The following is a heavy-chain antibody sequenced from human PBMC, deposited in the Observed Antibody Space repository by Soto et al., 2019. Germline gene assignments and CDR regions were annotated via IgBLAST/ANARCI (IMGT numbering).Heavy chain of an antibody. V-gene: IGHV4-61*08. J-gene: IGHJ3*02. CDR1: GGSISSGGYY. CDR3: AREYDSSGYWSSALDI. Sequence: SETLSLTCTVSGGSISSGGYYWSWIRQHPGKGLEWIGYIYYSGSTNYNPSLKSRVTISVDTSKNQFSLKLSSVTAADTAVYYCAREYDSSGYWSSALDIWGQGTMVTVSS. D-gene: IGHD3-22*01. CDR2: IYYSGST.